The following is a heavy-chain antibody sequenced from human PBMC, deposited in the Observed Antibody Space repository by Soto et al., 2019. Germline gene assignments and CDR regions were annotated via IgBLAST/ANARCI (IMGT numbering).Heavy chain of an antibody. CDR3: ARDLPPYDRRRQSAGAFED. V-gene: IGHV4-4*07. CDR1: GSSFTGVY. J-gene: IGHJ4*02. D-gene: IGHD3-22*01. CDR2: VFGNGAGTP. Sequence: QVQLQESGPGLVRPSETLSLTCSVSGSSFTGVYWSWIRQPAGKGLEWIGRVFGNGAGTPIYNSSLYNRGTMSVDSSTKQFSLKLTSVTAADTAVYFCARDLPPYDRRRQSAGAFEDWGQGILVTVSS.